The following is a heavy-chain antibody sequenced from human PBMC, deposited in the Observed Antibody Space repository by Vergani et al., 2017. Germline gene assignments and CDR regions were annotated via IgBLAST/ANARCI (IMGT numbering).Heavy chain of an antibody. V-gene: IGHV5-10-1*03. D-gene: IGHD2-2*01. CDR2: IDPSDSFT. J-gene: IGHJ3*02. CDR1: GYSFTNYW. Sequence: EVPLVQSGVEVKKPGESLRISCKGSGYSFTNYWISWVRQMPGKGLEWMGRIDPSDSFTNYSPSFQGHVTISVDKSISTAYLQWSSLKASDTAMYYCARHSPIGSEIPAAITGLDAFDIWGQGTMVTVSS. CDR3: ARHSPIGSEIPAAITGLDAFDI.